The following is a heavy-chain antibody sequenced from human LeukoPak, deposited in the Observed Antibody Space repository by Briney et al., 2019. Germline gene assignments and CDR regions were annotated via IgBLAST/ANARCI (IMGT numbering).Heavy chain of an antibody. CDR3: AKVRWDNSGWYYLDS. D-gene: IGHD6-19*01. V-gene: IGHV3-30*18. CDR2: ITYDGGNE. Sequence: GGSLRLSCAASGFSFKDYNMHWVRQAPGKGLEWVAVITYDGGNEYYTDSVKGRFTISRDNSKSTLYLQMNSLKTEDTAVYYCAKVRWDNSGWYYLDSWGQGTLVTVSS. J-gene: IGHJ4*02. CDR1: GFSFKDYN.